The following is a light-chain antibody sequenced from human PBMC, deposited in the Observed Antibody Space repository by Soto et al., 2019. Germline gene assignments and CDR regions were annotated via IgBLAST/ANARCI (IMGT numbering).Light chain of an antibody. CDR3: ATWDDGLSAYV. Sequence: QSVLTQPPSVSGAPGQRVTISCTGTRSNIGAGFDVHWYQQLPGTAPKLLIFSNSQRPSGVPDRFSGAKSGTSASLAISGLQSEDEANYYCATWDDGLSAYVFGTGTKVTVL. CDR2: SNS. J-gene: IGLJ1*01. CDR1: RSNIGAGFD. V-gene: IGLV1-40*01.